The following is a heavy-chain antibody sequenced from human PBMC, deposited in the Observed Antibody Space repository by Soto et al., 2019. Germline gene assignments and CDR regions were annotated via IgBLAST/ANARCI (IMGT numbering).Heavy chain of an antibody. CDR1: GGTFSSYT. V-gene: IGHV1-69*13. CDR3: ARARDGAMVRSYWYLDL. Sequence: SVKVSCKASGGTFSSYTISWLRQAPGTGLEWMGGVTPIFGTGNYARKFQGRVTITADESTSTAYMELSGLRSEDTAVYSCARARDGAMVRSYWYLDLWGRGTPVTVSS. J-gene: IGHJ2*01. CDR2: VTPIFGTG. D-gene: IGHD3-10*01.